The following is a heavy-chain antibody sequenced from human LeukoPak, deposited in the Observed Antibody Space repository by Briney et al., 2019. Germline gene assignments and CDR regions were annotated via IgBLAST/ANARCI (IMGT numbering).Heavy chain of an antibody. CDR1: GYSFTSYL. V-gene: IGHV5-51*01. CDR3: ARPQGYCSSTSCYNAFDI. Sequence: GGSLKISCKGSGYSFTSYLIGWVRQMPGKGLEWMGIIYPGDSDTRYSPSFQGQVTISADKSISTAYLQWSSLKASDTAMYYCARPQGYCSSTSCYNAFDIWGQGTMVTVSS. J-gene: IGHJ3*02. CDR2: IYPGDSDT. D-gene: IGHD2-2*01.